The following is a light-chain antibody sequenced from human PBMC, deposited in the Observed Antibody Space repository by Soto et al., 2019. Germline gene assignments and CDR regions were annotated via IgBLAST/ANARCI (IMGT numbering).Light chain of an antibody. CDR2: RAS. Sequence: EIVLTQSPGTLSLSPGERATLSCRASQSVSSDYLAWYQQKPGQTPKVLIYRASSRATGIPDRFSGSGSGTDVTLTISRLEPEDFAVYYCQQYGSSPLTFGGGTKVVIK. J-gene: IGKJ4*01. CDR3: QQYGSSPLT. V-gene: IGKV3-20*01. CDR1: QSVSSDY.